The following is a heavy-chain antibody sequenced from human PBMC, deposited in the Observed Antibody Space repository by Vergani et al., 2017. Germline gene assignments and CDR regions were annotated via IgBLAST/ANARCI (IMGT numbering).Heavy chain of an antibody. CDR3: ATKSCGTPGCQIGYFRE. V-gene: IGHV3-30*03. CDR1: GFTSSYYS. J-gene: IGHJ1*01. Sequence: QVHLVESGGGVVQPGWSLRLSCVVSGFTSSYYSMHWVRQAPGKGLEWVAVISYDGTQKYYADSVKGRFTISRDNSKSTLYLQMNSLRTEDTAVYYCATKSCGTPGCQIGYFREWGQGTLVTVSS. CDR2: ISYDGTQK. D-gene: IGHD1-1*01.